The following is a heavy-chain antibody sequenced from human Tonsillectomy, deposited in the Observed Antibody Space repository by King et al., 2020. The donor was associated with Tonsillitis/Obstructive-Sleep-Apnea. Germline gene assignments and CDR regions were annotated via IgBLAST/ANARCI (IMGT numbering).Heavy chain of an antibody. Sequence: VQLVESGGGLVKPGGSLRLSCAASGFTFSSYSMNWVRQAPGKGLEWVSSISSSSSYIYYADSVKGRFTISRDNAKNSLYLQMNSLRAGDTAVYYCAGGPPRTVTTFFHYMDVWGKGTTVTVSS. CDR3: AGGPPRTVTTFFHYMDV. CDR2: ISSSSSYI. V-gene: IGHV3-21*01. D-gene: IGHD4-11*01. J-gene: IGHJ6*03. CDR1: GFTFSSYS.